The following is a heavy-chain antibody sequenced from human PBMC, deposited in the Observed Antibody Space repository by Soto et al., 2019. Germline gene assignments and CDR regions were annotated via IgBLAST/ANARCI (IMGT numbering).Heavy chain of an antibody. CDR1: GYTFNSYA. CDR3: ARGYCSSTSCRYYYYYYMDV. D-gene: IGHD2-2*01. J-gene: IGHJ6*03. Sequence: ASVKVSCKASGYTFNSYAMHWVRQAPGQRLEWMGWINAGNGNTKYSQKFQGRVTITRDTSASTAYMELSSLRSEDTAMYYCARGYCSSTSCRYYYYYYMDVWGKGTTVTVSS. CDR2: INAGNGNT. V-gene: IGHV1-3*01.